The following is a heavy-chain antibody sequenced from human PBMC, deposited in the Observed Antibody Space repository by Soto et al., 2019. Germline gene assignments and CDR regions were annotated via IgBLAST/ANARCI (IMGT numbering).Heavy chain of an antibody. CDR2: TIPIFGTA. J-gene: IGHJ6*02. Sequence: GASVKVSCKASGGTFSSYAISWVRQAPGQGLEWMGGTIPIFGTANYAQKFQGRVTITADESTSTAYMELSSLRSEDTAVYYCARDDTNYLKDIVVVPAAKGMDVWGQGTTVTVSS. CDR1: GGTFSSYA. CDR3: ARDDTNYLKDIVVVPAAKGMDV. V-gene: IGHV1-69*13. D-gene: IGHD2-2*01.